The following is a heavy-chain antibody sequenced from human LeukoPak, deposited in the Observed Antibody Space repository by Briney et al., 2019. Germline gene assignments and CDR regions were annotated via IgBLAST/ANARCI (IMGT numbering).Heavy chain of an antibody. Sequence: GGSLRLSCAASGCTFDDYAMHWVRQAPGKGLEWVSGINWNSGSIGYADSVKGRFTISRDNAKNSLYLQMNSLRAEDTAVYYCARDPLYDYVWGSYRHDGPYFDCWGQGTLVTVSS. D-gene: IGHD3-16*02. CDR2: INWNSGSI. V-gene: IGHV3-9*01. CDR1: GCTFDDYA. J-gene: IGHJ4*02. CDR3: ARDPLYDYVWGSYRHDGPYFDC.